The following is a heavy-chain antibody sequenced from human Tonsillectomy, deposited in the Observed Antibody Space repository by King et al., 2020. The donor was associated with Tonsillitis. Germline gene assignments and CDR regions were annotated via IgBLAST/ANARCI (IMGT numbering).Heavy chain of an antibody. V-gene: IGHV5-51*03. D-gene: IGHD3-9*01. Sequence: QLVQSGAEVKKPGESLKISCQASGYSFTSYCIGWVRQMPGKGLERMGIIYPGDSDTRYNPSFQAQVTISADKSIGTAYLQWSSLKASDTAMYYCARTYYDVLTGLLGGAFDIWGQGTMVTVSS. CDR1: GYSFTSYC. J-gene: IGHJ3*02. CDR2: IYPGDSDT. CDR3: ARTYYDVLTGLLGGAFDI.